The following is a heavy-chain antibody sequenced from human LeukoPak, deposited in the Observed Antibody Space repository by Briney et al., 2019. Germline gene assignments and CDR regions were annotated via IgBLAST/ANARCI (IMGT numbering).Heavy chain of an antibody. Sequence: SETLSLTCTVSGGSISSGGYYWSWIRQPPGKGLEWIGEINHSGSTNYNPSLKSRVTISVDTSKNQFSLKLSSVTAADTAVYYCARGPLDIVVVPAAMQVDYWGQGTLVTVSS. CDR3: ARGPLDIVVVPAAMQVDY. D-gene: IGHD2-2*03. J-gene: IGHJ4*02. CDR1: GGSISSGGYY. CDR2: INHSGST. V-gene: IGHV4-34*01.